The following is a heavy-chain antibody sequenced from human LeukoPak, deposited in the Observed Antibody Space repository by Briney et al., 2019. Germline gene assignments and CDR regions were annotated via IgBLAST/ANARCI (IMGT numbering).Heavy chain of an antibody. D-gene: IGHD1-14*01. J-gene: IGHJ4*02. V-gene: IGHV3-7*01. Sequence: GGSLRLACAASGFTFSGHWMSWVRQAPGKGLEWVANINQGGSDKYYVDSVKGRFTISRDNANNLLYLQMNSLRGEDTAVYYCTRDRSRAEDDWGQGTLVTVSS. CDR1: GFTFSGHW. CDR2: INQGGSDK. CDR3: TRDRSRAEDD.